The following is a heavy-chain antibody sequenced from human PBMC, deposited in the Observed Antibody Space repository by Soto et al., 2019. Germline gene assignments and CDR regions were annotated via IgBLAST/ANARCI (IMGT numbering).Heavy chain of an antibody. J-gene: IGHJ4*02. CDR2: VTGDGGRT. CDR1: GFTFSTYA. Sequence: GGSLRLSCAASGFTFSTYAMHWVRQAPGKGLEYVSAVTGDGGRTYYADSVKGRFTISRDNSKNTLYLQMGSLRAEDMAVYYCARVFYDNGGNYYDYWGQGALVTVSS. D-gene: IGHD3-22*01. CDR3: ARVFYDNGGNYYDY. V-gene: IGHV3-64*02.